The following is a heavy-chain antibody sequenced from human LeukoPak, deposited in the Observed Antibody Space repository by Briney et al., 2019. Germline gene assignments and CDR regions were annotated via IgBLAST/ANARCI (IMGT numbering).Heavy chain of an antibody. CDR2: IWYDGSNK. CDR3: ARVAQGSYRYPLDY. CDR1: GFTFSSYG. V-gene: IGHV3-33*01. D-gene: IGHD3-16*02. Sequence: PGRSLRLSCAASGFTFSSYGMHWVRQAPGKGLEWVAVIWYDGSNKYYADSVKGRFTISRDNSKNTLYLQMNSLRAEDTAVYYCARVAQGSYRYPLDYWGQGTLVTVSS. J-gene: IGHJ4*02.